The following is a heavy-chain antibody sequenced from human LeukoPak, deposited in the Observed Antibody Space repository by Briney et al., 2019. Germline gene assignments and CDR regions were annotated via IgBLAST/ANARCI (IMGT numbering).Heavy chain of an antibody. CDR2: IIPIFGIA. CDR1: GGTFSSYA. CDR3: VRDSLRPLRGYGMDV. V-gene: IGHV1-69*04. J-gene: IGHJ6*02. D-gene: IGHD4-17*01. Sequence: SVKVSCKASGGTFSSYAISWVRQTPGQGLEWMGRIIPIFGIANYAQKFQGRVTITADKSTSTAYMELSGLRSEDTAVYYCVRDSLRPLRGYGMDVWGQGTTVTVSS.